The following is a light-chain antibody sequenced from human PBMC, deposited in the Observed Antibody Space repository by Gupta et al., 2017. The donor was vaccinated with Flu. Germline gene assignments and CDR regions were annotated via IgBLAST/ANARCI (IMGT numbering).Light chain of an antibody. J-gene: IGKJ4*01. V-gene: IGKV3-20*01. CDR1: QSVSSSQ. CDR2: GAS. CDR3: QQYGSTPLT. Sequence: GTRALSPGDRATLSCRASQSVSSSQLAWYQQKTGQAPRLLIDGASSRATGIPDRFSGSGSGTDFTLTISRLEPEDFAVYYCQQYGSTPLTFGGGTKVEIK.